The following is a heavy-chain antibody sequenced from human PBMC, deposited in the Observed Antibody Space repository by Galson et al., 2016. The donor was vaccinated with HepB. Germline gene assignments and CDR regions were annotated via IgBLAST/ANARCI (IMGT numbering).Heavy chain of an antibody. J-gene: IGHJ4*02. D-gene: IGHD6-19*01. CDR2: IYPGGET. V-gene: IGHV3-53*01. Sequence: SLRLSCAASGFTVSSHYMGWVRQAPGRGLEWVSIIYPGGETHYADSLKGRFTISRDNSKNTLSLQMNSLRAEDTAGYYCATDHGPSGWLYWGQGTLVIVSS. CDR1: GFTVSSHY. CDR3: ATDHGPSGWLY.